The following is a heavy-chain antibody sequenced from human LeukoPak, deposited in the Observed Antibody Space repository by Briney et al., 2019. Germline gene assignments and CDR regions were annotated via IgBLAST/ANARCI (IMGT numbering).Heavy chain of an antibody. CDR2: IYTSGST. D-gene: IGHD3-10*01. J-gene: IGHJ6*03. CDR1: GGSISSYY. Sequence: SETLSLTCTVSGGSISSYYWSWIRQPPRKRLEWIGYIYTSGSTNYKPSLESRVTISVDTSKNQFSLKLSSVTAADTAVYYCARHGAPNYGSGSYYNVFYYYYMDVWGKGTTVTVSS. V-gene: IGHV4-4*09. CDR3: ARHGAPNYGSGSYYNVFYYYYMDV.